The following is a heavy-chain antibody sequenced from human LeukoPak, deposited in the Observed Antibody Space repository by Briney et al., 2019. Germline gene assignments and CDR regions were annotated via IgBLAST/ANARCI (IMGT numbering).Heavy chain of an antibody. J-gene: IGHJ4*02. D-gene: IGHD4-17*01. CDR3: ARTGSTVTMLYPFDH. V-gene: IGHV4-59*01. CDR2: IYYSGST. CDR1: GVSIRSYY. Sequence: SETLSLICTVSGVSIRSYYWSWIRQPPGKGLEWIGYIYYSGSTNYNPSLKSRVSISVDTSKNQFSLKLSSVTAADTAVYYCARTGSTVTMLYPFDHWGQGTLVTVSS.